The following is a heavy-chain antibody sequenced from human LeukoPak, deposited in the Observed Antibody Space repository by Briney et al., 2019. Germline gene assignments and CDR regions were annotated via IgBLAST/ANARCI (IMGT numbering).Heavy chain of an antibody. CDR2: INNDGSST. J-gene: IGHJ4*02. V-gene: IGHV3-74*01. Sequence: GGSLRLSCAASGFTFSSYWMHWVRQAPGKGLVWVSRINNDGSSTSYADSVKGRFTISRDNAKNTLYLQMNSLRAEDTAVYYCARPHSSGPYFDYWGQGTLVTVSS. D-gene: IGHD6-19*01. CDR3: ARPHSSGPYFDY. CDR1: GFTFSSYW.